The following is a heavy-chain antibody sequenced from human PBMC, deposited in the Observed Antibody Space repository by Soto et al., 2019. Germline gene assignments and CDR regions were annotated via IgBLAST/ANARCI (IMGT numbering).Heavy chain of an antibody. V-gene: IGHV3-21*06. J-gene: IGHJ4*02. CDR3: AREGVHNYNEYYFDY. CDR1: GFTFSYYA. CDR2: ISGIRDYI. Sequence: LRLSCAASGFTFSYYALHWVRRAPGKGLEWVSSISGIRDYIRYADSVKGRFTIPRDNAKTSLYLQMNSLTAEDTAVYYCAREGVHNYNEYYFDYWGQGTLVTVSS. D-gene: IGHD3-22*01.